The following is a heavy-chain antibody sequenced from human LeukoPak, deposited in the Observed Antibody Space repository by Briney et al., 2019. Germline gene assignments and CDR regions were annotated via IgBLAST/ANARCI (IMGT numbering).Heavy chain of an antibody. CDR1: GFTFSSYA. J-gene: IGHJ5*02. CDR2: ISGSGGST. Sequence: GGSLRLSXAASGFTFSSYAMSWVRQAPGKGLEWVSAISGSGGSTYYADSVKGRFTISRDNSKNTLYLQMNSLRAEDTAVYYCAKPKHIVVVIGWFDPWGQGTQVTVSS. CDR3: AKPKHIVVVIGWFDP. V-gene: IGHV3-23*01. D-gene: IGHD2-21*01.